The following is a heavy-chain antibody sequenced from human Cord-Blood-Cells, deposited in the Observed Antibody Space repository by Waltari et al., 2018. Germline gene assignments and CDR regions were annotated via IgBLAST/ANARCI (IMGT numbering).Heavy chain of an antibody. CDR1: GGSFSGYY. CDR2: INHSGST. J-gene: IGHJ6*03. D-gene: IGHD2-2*01. CDR3: ARGQGYCSSTSCYLNYYYYYMDV. Sequence: QVQLQQWGAGLLKPSETLSLTCAVYGGSFSGYYWSWIRQPPGKGLAWIGEINHSGSTNYNPSLKSRVTISVDTSKNQFSLKLSSVTAADTAVYYCARGQGYCSSTSCYLNYYYYYMDVWGKGTTVTVSS. V-gene: IGHV4-34*01.